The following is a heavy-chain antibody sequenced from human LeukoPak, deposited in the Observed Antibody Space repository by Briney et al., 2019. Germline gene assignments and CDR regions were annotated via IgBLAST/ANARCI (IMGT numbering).Heavy chain of an antibody. CDR3: TRAVGSSPYY. D-gene: IGHD1-26*01. J-gene: IGHJ4*02. CDR2: INQDESAK. V-gene: IGHV3-7*01. Sequence: GGSLRLSCAASGFTFSSYWMSWVRQAPGEGLEWVASINQDESAKYYVDSVKGRFTISRDNAQNTLYLQMDSLRVEDTAVYYCTRAVGSSPYYWGQGTLVTVSS. CDR1: GFTFSSYW.